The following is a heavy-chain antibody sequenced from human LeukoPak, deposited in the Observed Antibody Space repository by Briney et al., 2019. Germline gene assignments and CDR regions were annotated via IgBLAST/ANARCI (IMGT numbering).Heavy chain of an antibody. V-gene: IGHV1-46*01. Sequence: ASVKVSCKASGYTFTSYYMHWVRQAPGQGLEWMGIINPSGGSTSYAQKFQGRVTMTRDMSTSTAYMELSSLRSEDTAVCYCARGRGSSTFDYWGQGTLVTVSS. D-gene: IGHD6-6*01. CDR2: INPSGGST. CDR1: GYTFTSYY. CDR3: ARGRGSSTFDY. J-gene: IGHJ4*02.